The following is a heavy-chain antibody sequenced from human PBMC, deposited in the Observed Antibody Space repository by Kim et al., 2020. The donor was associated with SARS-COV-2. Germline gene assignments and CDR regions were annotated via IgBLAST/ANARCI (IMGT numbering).Heavy chain of an antibody. V-gene: IGHV3-53*01. CDR3: ARDRARALYGDYKSYGMDV. J-gene: IGHJ6*02. CDR1: GFTVSSNY. CDR2: IYSGGST. D-gene: IGHD4-17*01. Sequence: GGSLRLSCAASGFTVSSNYMSWVRQAPGKGLEWVSVIYSGGSTYYADSVKGRFTISRDNSKNTLYLQMNSLRAEDTAVYYCARDRARALYGDYKSYGMDVWGQGTTVTVSS.